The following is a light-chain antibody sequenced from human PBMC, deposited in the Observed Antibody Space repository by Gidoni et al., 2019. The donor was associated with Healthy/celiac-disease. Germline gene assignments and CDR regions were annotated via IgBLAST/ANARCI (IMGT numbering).Light chain of an antibody. CDR3: QKYNGAPYT. CDR1: QGVSNY. J-gene: IGKJ2*01. CDR2: AAS. V-gene: IGKV1-27*01. Sequence: DIQMTPSPSSLSASVGDRVTITCRASQGVSNYLAWYQQKPGKVPKLLIYAASTLQSGVPARFSGSGSGTDFTLTISSLQPEDVATYYCQKYNGAPYTFGQGTKLELK.